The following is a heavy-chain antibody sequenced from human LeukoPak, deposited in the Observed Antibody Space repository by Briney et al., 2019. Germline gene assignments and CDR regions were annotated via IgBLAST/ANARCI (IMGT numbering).Heavy chain of an antibody. CDR2: FDPEDGET. J-gene: IGHJ3*02. CDR3: ATDPSGGLDAFDI. Sequence: ASVKVSCKVSGYTLTELSMHWVRQVPGKGLGWLGGFDPEDGETIYAQKFQGRVTMTEDTSTDTAYMELSSLRSEDTAVYYCATDPSGGLDAFDIWGQGTMVTVSS. D-gene: IGHD1-26*01. CDR1: GYTLTELS. V-gene: IGHV1-24*01.